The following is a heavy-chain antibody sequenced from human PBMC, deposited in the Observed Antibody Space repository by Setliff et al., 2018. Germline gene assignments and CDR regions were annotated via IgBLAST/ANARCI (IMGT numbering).Heavy chain of an antibody. CDR1: GYSFSNYD. J-gene: IGHJ4*02. V-gene: IGHV1-18*01. D-gene: IGHD3-10*01. CDR3: ARSQWDGLWFKELLSN. CDR2: ISVYTGHT. Sequence: ASVKVSCKASGYSFSNYDIMWVRQAPGRGLEWMGWISVYTGHTKSAQKFQGRVTMTTDTSTSTAYMELRSLTSDDTAVYYCARSQWDGLWFKELLSNWGQGTLVTVSS.